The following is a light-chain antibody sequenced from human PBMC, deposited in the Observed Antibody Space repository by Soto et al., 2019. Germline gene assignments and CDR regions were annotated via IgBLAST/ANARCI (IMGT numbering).Light chain of an antibody. CDR2: AAS. CDR3: QQRYSTPPRFT. CDR1: QSISSY. V-gene: IGKV1-39*01. Sequence: DIQMTQSPSSLSASVGDRVTITCRASQSISSYLNWYQQKPGKAPKLLIYAASSLQSGVPSRFSGSGSGTDFPLTISSLQPEDFATYYCQQRYSTPPRFTFGPGTKVDIK. J-gene: IGKJ3*01.